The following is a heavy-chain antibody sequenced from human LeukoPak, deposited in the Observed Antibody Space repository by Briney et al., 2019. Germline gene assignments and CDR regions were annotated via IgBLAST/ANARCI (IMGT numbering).Heavy chain of an antibody. J-gene: IGHJ3*02. V-gene: IGHV3-48*03. CDR3: ARDPLDISRWTNAFDI. CDR1: GFTFSSYE. D-gene: IGHD5-12*01. CDR2: ISSSGSTI. Sequence: GGSLRLSCAASGFTFSSYEMNWVRQAPGKGLEWVSCISSSGSTIYYADSVKGRFTISRDNSKSTLHLQMNGLRAEDTAVYYCARDPLDISRWTNAFDIWGQGTTVIVS.